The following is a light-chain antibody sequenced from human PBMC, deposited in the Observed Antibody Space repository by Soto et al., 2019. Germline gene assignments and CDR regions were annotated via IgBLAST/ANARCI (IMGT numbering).Light chain of an antibody. V-gene: IGLV2-14*01. CDR1: SSDVGGYNY. CDR3: SSYTSSSTS. J-gene: IGLJ1*01. CDR2: DVS. Sequence: QSALTQPASASGSPGQSITSSCTGTSSDVGGYNYVSWYQQHPGKAPKLMIYDVSNRPSGVSNRFSGSKSGNTASLTISGLQAEDEADYYCSSYTSSSTSFGTGTKVTVL.